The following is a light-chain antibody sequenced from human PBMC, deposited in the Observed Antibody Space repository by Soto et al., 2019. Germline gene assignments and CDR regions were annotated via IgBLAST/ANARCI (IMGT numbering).Light chain of an antibody. CDR3: AAWDDTLNGWV. J-gene: IGLJ7*01. Sequence: QPVLTQPPSASGTPGQRVTISCSGSSSNIGSKTVNWYQQLPGTAPKVLIYSNNQRPSGVPDRFSGSKSGTSGSLAISGLQSEDEADYYCAAWDDTLNGWVFGGGTQLTVL. CDR1: SSNIGSKT. V-gene: IGLV1-44*01. CDR2: SNN.